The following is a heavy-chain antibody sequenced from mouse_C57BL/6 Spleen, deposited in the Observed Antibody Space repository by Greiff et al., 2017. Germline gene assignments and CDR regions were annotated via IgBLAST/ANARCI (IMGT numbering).Heavy chain of an antibody. J-gene: IGHJ1*03. Sequence: EVQLQQSGPELVKPGASVKIPCKASGYTFTDYNMDWVKQSHGKSLEWIGDINPNNGGTIYNQKFKGKATLTVDKSSSTAYMELRSLTSEDTAVYYGARRDYGSSWYFDVWGTGTTVTVSS. CDR2: INPNNGGT. D-gene: IGHD1-1*01. CDR1: GYTFTDYN. V-gene: IGHV1-18*01. CDR3: ARRDYGSSWYFDV.